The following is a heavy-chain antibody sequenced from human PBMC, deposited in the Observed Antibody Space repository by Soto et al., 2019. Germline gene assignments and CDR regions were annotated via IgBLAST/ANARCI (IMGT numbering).Heavy chain of an antibody. CDR2: ISGSGGST. CDR1: GFTFSSYA. J-gene: IGHJ4*02. V-gene: IGHV3-23*01. Sequence: GGSLRLSCAASGFTFSSYAMSWVRQAPGKGLEWVSAISGSGGSTYYADSVKGRFTISRDNSKNTLYLQMNSLRAEATAVSYCAKPSMIVVFITSFDYWGQGSRVTVSS. D-gene: IGHD3-22*01. CDR3: AKPSMIVVFITSFDY.